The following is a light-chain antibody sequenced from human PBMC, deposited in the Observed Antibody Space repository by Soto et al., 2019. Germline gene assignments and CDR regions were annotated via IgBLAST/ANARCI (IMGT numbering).Light chain of an antibody. CDR2: WAS. CDR3: QQCSSPPFFS. J-gene: IGKJ2*01. V-gene: IGKV4-1*01. CDR1: QSVFKGSNNKDC. Sequence: DIVMTQSPDSLAVSLGERATINCKSSQSVFKGSNNKDCLAWYQQKPGQPPKLLLYWASTRESGVPDRFSGSGAGKDFTLTIRCLQAEDVAIYYCQQCSSPPFFSFGQGTKVESK.